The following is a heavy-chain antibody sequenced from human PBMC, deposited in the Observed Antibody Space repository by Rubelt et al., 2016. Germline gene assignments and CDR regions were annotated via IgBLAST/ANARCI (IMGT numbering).Heavy chain of an antibody. J-gene: IGHJ4*02. V-gene: IGHV3-74*01. CDR1: GFSFSNYW. CDR2: IDNDGSLA. D-gene: IGHD3-3*01. Sequence: EVQLVESGGGLVQPGESLRLSCAASGFSFSNYWMLWFRQDPGKGLVWVSRIDNDGSLATYAASVAGRFTISRDNSKNTLYLQRDSLRADDTDVCYCAKEGESPGLLEWLFGYFDHWGQGTLVTVSS. CDR3: AKEGESPGLLEWLFGYFDH.